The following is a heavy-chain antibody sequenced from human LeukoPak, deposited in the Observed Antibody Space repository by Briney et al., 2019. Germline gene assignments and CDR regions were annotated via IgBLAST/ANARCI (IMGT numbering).Heavy chain of an antibody. CDR1: GFTFSSYS. CDR2: ISSSSSYI. J-gene: IGHJ4*02. D-gene: IGHD3-10*01. CDR3: ARRTGSGSYYNVDY. Sequence: GGSLRLSCAASGFTFSSYSMNWVRQAPGKGLEWVSSISSSSSYIYYADSVKGRFTISRDNAKNSLYLQVNSLRAEDTAVYYCARRTGSGSYYNVDYWGQGTLVTVSS. V-gene: IGHV3-21*01.